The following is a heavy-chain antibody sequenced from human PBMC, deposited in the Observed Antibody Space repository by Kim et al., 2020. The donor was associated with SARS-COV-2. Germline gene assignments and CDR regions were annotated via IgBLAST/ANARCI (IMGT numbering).Heavy chain of an antibody. D-gene: IGHD4-4*01. CDR3: ARELKIDPSSPRQYDALDM. Sequence: GGSLRLSCAASEFTFSNYWMHWVRQMPGQGLEWVSRIKSDGSSKDYADSVKGRFRITRDNAWNKMYLEMNGLRVEDTDVYYCARELKIDPSSPRQYDALDMWGQGTMVTVSS. V-gene: IGHV3-74*01. CDR1: EFTFSNYW. CDR2: IKSDGSSK. J-gene: IGHJ3*02.